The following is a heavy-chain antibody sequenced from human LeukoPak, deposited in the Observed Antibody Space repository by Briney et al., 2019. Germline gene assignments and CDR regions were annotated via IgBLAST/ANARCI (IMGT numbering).Heavy chain of an antibody. J-gene: IGHJ4*02. CDR2: IYNSGST. CDR1: GYSISSGYY. Sequence: SKTLSLTCTVSGYSISSGYYWGWIRQPPGKGLEWIGTIYNSGSTYSNPSLKSRVTISVDTSKNQFSLKLSSVTAADTAVYYCARLSRGYSYGPPFKDYWGQGTLVTVSS. D-gene: IGHD5-18*01. CDR3: ARLSRGYSYGPPFKDY. V-gene: IGHV4-38-2*02.